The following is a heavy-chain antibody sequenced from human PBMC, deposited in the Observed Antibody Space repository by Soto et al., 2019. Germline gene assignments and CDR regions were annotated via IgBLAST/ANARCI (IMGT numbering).Heavy chain of an antibody. Sequence: GGSLRLSCAASGFTFSSYAMNWVRQAPGKGLEWVSAISGSGESTYYADSVKGRFTISRDSSKNTLFLQMNSLRADDTALYYCAKDPMYYDFWSGPSGWFGPWGQGTLVTVSS. D-gene: IGHD3-3*01. CDR1: GFTFSSYA. J-gene: IGHJ5*02. V-gene: IGHV3-23*01. CDR2: ISGSGEST. CDR3: AKDPMYYDFWSGPSGWFGP.